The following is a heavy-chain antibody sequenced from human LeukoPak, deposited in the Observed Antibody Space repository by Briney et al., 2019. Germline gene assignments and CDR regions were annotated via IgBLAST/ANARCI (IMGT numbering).Heavy chain of an antibody. CDR2: ISAYNGNT. CDR3: ARDVYSGYGGYYYYYYGMDV. CDR1: GYTFTSYG. V-gene: IGHV1-18*01. J-gene: IGHJ6*02. Sequence: GASVKVSCKASGYTFTSYGISWVRQAPGQGLEWMGWISAYNGNTNYAQKLQGRVTMTTDTSTSTAYMELRSLRSDDTAVYYCARDVYSGYGGYYYYYYGMDVWGQGTTVTVSS. D-gene: IGHD5-12*01.